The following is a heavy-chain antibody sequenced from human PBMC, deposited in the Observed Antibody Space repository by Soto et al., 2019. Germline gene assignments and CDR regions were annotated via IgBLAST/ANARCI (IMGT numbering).Heavy chain of an antibody. D-gene: IGHD2-15*01. CDR1: GFTFSSYW. J-gene: IGHJ6*02. Sequence: GGSLRLSCAASGFTFSSYWMSWVRQAPGKGLEWVANIKQDGSNKYYADSVKGRFTISRDNSKNTLYLQMNSLRAEDTAVYYCAKDRSGYEYYGMDVWGQGTTVTVSS. V-gene: IGHV3-7*01. CDR3: AKDRSGYEYYGMDV. CDR2: IKQDGSNK.